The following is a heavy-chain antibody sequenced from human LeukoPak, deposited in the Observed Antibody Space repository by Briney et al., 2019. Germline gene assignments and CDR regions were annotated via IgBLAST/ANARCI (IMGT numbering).Heavy chain of an antibody. J-gene: IGHJ4*02. D-gene: IGHD3-10*01. CDR2: IRSDGSNK. Sequence: GGSLRLSCAGSGFSFSSYGMHWVRQAPGKGLEWMAFIRSDGSNKYYADSVKGRFTISRDNSKNTVYLQMNSLRAEDTAVYYCARDSIYYGSGSYYFWGQGTLVTVSS. CDR1: GFSFSSYG. CDR3: ARDSIYYGSGSYYF. V-gene: IGHV3-30*02.